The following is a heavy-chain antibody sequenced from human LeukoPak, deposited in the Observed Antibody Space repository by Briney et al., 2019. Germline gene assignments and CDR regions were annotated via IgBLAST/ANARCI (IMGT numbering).Heavy chain of an antibody. CDR3: ARDYGDYESYMDV. CDR2: IYYSGST. D-gene: IGHD4-17*01. J-gene: IGHJ6*03. CDR1: GGSISSYY. V-gene: IGHV4-59*01. Sequence: PSETLSLTCTVSGGSISSYYWSWIRQPPGKGLEWIGYIYYSGSTKYNPSLKSRVTISVDTSKSQFSPKLSSVTAADTAVYYCARDYGDYESYMDVWGKGTTVTVSS.